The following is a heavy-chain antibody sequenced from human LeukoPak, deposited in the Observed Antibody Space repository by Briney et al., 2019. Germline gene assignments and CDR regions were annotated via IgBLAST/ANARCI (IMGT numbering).Heavy chain of an antibody. V-gene: IGHV3-33*01. Sequence: SGRSLRLSCAASEFTFSSYGMHWVRQAPGKGLEWVAVIWYDGSNKYYADSVKGRFTISRDNSKNTLYLQMNSLRAEDTAVYCCARAVGTRFDYWGQRTLVTVSS. D-gene: IGHD2-15*01. CDR3: ARAVGTRFDY. J-gene: IGHJ4*02. CDR1: EFTFSSYG. CDR2: IWYDGSNK.